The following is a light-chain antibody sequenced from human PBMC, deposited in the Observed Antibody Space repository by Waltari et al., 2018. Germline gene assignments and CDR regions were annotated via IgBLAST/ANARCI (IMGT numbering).Light chain of an antibody. CDR3: AAWDVSLSARV. CDR1: TSYT. CDR2: RNS. J-gene: IGLJ3*02. Sequence: QSVLTQPPSASGTPGQRVTISCTGSTSYTYWYQQRPGTAPKLLIYRNSQPPSGVPTGFSGSKSGTSAALTISGLRSEDEADYYCAAWDVSLSARVFGGGTKLTVL. V-gene: IGLV1-47*01.